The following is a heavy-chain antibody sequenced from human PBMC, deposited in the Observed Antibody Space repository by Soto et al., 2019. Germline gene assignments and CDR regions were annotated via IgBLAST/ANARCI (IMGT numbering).Heavy chain of an antibody. Sequence: GGSLRLCCVASGFTFSSYDMQWVRQATGKGLEWVSAIGTAGDTYYPGSVKGRFTISRENAKNSLYLQMNSLRAGDTAVYYCARSPPGGYHYYYGMDVWGQGTTVTVS. CDR1: GFTFSSYD. J-gene: IGHJ6*02. CDR3: ARSPPGGYHYYYGMDV. D-gene: IGHD3-22*01. V-gene: IGHV3-13*04. CDR2: IGTAGDT.